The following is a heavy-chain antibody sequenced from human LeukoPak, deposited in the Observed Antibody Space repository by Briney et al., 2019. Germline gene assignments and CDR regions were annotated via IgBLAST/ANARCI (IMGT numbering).Heavy chain of an antibody. V-gene: IGHV1-69*13. CDR3: ASHSSSWYYFDY. Sequence: SVKVSCKASGGTFSSYAISWVRQAPGQGLEWMGGIIPIFGTANYAQKFQGRVTITADESTSTAYMELSNLRSEDTAVYYCASHSSSWYYFDYWGQGTLVTVSS. D-gene: IGHD6-13*01. CDR2: IIPIFGTA. J-gene: IGHJ4*02. CDR1: GGTFSSYA.